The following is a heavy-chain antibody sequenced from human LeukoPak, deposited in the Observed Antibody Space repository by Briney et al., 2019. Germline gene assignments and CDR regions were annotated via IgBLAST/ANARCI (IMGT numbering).Heavy chain of an antibody. D-gene: IGHD2-21*02. V-gene: IGHV3-30-3*01. CDR3: ARERQDTVIHSGAFDI. CDR2: IASDGSHT. CDR1: RFTFSNYF. J-gene: IGHJ3*02. Sequence: GGSLRLSCAASRFTFSNYFMHWVRQAPGKGLEWVADIASDGSHTFYVESVKGRFTISRDNSKNTLYLQMNSLGPEDTAVYFCARERQDTVIHSGAFDIWGQGTMVTVSS.